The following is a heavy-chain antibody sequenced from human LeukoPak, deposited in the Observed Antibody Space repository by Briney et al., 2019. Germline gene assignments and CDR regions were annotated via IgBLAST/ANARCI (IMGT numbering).Heavy chain of an antibody. J-gene: IGHJ5*02. D-gene: IGHD3-10*01. CDR2: ISSSGSTI. CDR1: GFTFSSYE. V-gene: IGHV3-48*03. CDR3: ARSLLWFGEFPFDP. Sequence: GGSLRLSCAASGFTFSSYEMNWVRQAPGKGLEWVSYISSSGSTIYYADSVKGRFTISRDNSKNTLYLQMNSLRAEDTAVYYCARSLLWFGEFPFDPWGQGTLVTVSS.